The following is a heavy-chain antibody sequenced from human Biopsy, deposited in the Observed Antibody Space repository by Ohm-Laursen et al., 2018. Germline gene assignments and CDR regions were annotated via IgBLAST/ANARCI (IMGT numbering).Heavy chain of an antibody. V-gene: IGHV4-59*01. D-gene: IGHD3-16*01. CDR3: ARGYGGSSRYFDL. CDR2: VFHSGLT. J-gene: IGHJ2*01. CDR1: GDDSIASYY. Sequence: PGTLSLTCTVSGDDSIASYYWSWIRQSPEKGLEWIGFVFHSGLTSYHPSLRSRVSISVDSSKNQFYLNLSSLTPADTAVYFCARGYGGSSRYFDLWGRGTQVTVSS.